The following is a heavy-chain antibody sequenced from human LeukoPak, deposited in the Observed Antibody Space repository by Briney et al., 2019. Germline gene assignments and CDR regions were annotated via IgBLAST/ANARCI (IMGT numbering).Heavy chain of an antibody. Sequence: GASVKVSCKASGGTFSSYAISWVRQAPGQGLEWMGGIIPIFGTANYAQKLQGRVTMTRDTSISTAYMELSRLRSDDTAVYYCARDLGATTDYWGQGTLVTVSS. CDR2: IIPIFGTA. J-gene: IGHJ4*02. CDR3: ARDLGATTDY. V-gene: IGHV1-69*05. D-gene: IGHD5-24*01. CDR1: GGTFSSYA.